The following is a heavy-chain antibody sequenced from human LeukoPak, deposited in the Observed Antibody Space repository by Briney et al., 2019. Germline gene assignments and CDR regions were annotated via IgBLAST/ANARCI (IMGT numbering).Heavy chain of an antibody. J-gene: IGHJ5*02. Sequence: ASVKVSCKASGYTFTGYYMHWVRQAPGQGLEWMGWINPNSGGTNYAQKFQGRVTMTRDTSISTAYMELSRLRSDDTAVYYCARDIVLMVYAKEVDWFDHWGQGTLVTVSS. CDR1: GYTFTGYY. CDR2: INPNSGGT. D-gene: IGHD2-8*01. V-gene: IGHV1-2*02. CDR3: ARDIVLMVYAKEVDWFDH.